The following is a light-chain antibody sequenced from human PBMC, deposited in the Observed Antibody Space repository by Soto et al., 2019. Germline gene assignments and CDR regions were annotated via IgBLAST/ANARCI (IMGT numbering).Light chain of an antibody. CDR1: QGISNY. Sequence: MTQSPATLSVSVGDRVTITCRASQGISNYLAWYQQKPGKVPKLLIYDASSLESGVPSRFSGSGSGTEFTLTISSLQPDDFATYYCQQYNSYSPWTFGQGTKVDI. CDR3: QQYNSYSPWT. V-gene: IGKV1-5*01. CDR2: DAS. J-gene: IGKJ1*01.